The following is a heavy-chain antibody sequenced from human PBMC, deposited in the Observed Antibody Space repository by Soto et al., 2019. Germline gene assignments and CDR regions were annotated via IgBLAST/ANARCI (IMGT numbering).Heavy chain of an antibody. J-gene: IGHJ6*02. V-gene: IGHV3-23*01. CDR2: LTESGGST. CDR1: GFTFRSYA. CDR3: AKDYINNWYPGHAMGV. D-gene: IGHD1-1*01. Sequence: PGGSLRLSCVASGFTFRSYAMSWVRQAPGKGLEWVSSLTESGGSTYYADSVEGRFTISRDNYKDTVYLQMDSLRAENTAVYYCAKDYINNWYPGHAMGVWGPGTTVTVSS.